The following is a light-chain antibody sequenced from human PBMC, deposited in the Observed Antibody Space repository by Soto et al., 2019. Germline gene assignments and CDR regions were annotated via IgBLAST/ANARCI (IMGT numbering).Light chain of an antibody. Sequence: DIQMTQSPSTLSAAVGDRVTITCRASQSISSWLAWYQQRPGKAPNLRIYKASTLESGVPSRFSGSGSGTEFTLTISSLQPDDFATYYCQQYNSFPRTFGQGTKVEVK. CDR3: QQYNSFPRT. CDR2: KAS. J-gene: IGKJ1*01. CDR1: QSISSW. V-gene: IGKV1-5*03.